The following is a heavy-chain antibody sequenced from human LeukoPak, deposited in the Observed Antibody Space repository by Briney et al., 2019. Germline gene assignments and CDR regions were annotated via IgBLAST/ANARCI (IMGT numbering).Heavy chain of an antibody. CDR1: GYTCTSYY. J-gene: IGHJ4*02. Sequence: SVRVSCKSSGYTCTSYYMHWVRLAPGQGLEWMGIINPSGGRTSYAQKFQGRVTMTRDTSTSTVYMELSSLRSEDTAVYYCARDADSGYDSPPFFDYWGQGTLVTVSS. CDR2: INPSGGRT. CDR3: ARDADSGYDSPPFFDY. D-gene: IGHD5-12*01. V-gene: IGHV1-46*01.